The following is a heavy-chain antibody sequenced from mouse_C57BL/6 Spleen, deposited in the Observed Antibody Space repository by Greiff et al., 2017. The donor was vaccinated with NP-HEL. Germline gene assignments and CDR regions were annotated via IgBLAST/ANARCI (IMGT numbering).Heavy chain of an antibody. D-gene: IGHD2-4*01. CDR3: ARVYYDYDGSFAY. Sequence: QVQLQQSGAELVKPGASVKLSCKASGYTFTSYWMQWVKQRPGQGLEWIGEIDPSDSYTNYNQKFKGKATLTVDTSSSTAYMQLSSLTSEDSAVYYCARVYYDYDGSFAYWGQGTLVTVSA. CDR1: GYTFTSYW. V-gene: IGHV1-50*01. CDR2: IDPSDSYT. J-gene: IGHJ3*01.